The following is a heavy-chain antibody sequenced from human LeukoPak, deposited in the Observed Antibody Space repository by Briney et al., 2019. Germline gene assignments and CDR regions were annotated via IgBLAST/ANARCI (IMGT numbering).Heavy chain of an antibody. CDR1: GFTFSDYY. J-gene: IGHJ5*02. V-gene: IGHV3-11*06. D-gene: IGHD3-9*01. Sequence: GGSLRLSCAASGFTFSDYYMSWIRQAPGKGLEWVSSISSSSSYIYYADSVKGRFTISRDNAKNSLYLQMNSLGAEDTAVYYCAREWSITISGFDPWGQGTLVTVSS. CDR3: AREWSITISGFDP. CDR2: ISSSSSYI.